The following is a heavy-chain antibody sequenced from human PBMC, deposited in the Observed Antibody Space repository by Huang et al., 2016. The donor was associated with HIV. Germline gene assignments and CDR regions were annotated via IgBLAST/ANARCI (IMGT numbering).Heavy chain of an antibody. CDR1: GFPFTNYD. CDR2: MNPNSGNT. J-gene: IGHJ4*02. Sequence: QVQLVQSGAEVRKPGASVKVSCKASGFPFTNYDFNWVRQGTGQGLEWMGGMNPNSGNTGYAQKVQGRVTITRNTSINTADMELSSLRSEDTAVYYCARARGYYYDGSGFYSRYYFDYWGQGTLVTVSS. D-gene: IGHD3-22*01. V-gene: IGHV1-8*03. CDR3: ARARGYYYDGSGFYSRYYFDY.